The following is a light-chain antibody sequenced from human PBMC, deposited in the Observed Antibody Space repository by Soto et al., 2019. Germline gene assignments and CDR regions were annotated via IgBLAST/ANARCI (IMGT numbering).Light chain of an antibody. CDR2: GAS. J-gene: IGKJ2*01. V-gene: IGKV3-20*01. CDR1: QSVSSNY. Sequence: EIVLTQSPGTLSLSPGERATLSCRASQSVSSNYLAWFQQKPGQPPRLLIYGASSRATGIPDRFSGSGSGTDFTLTISRLEPEDFSVYYCQQYGTSPYTFGQGTKLESK. CDR3: QQYGTSPYT.